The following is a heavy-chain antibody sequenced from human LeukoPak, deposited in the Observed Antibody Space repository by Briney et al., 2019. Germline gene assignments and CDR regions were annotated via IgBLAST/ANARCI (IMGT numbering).Heavy chain of an antibody. CDR3: ARDPGDSFYYFDY. J-gene: IGHJ4*02. V-gene: IGHV3-23*01. CDR1: GFTFSSYA. CDR2: ISTSGGST. Sequence: GGSLRLSCAASGFTFSSYAMTWVRQAPGKGLEWVSAISTSGGSTSYADSVKGRFTISRDNSKNTLYLQMNSLRAEDTAVYYCARDPGDSFYYFDYWGQGTLVTVSP. D-gene: IGHD5-18*01.